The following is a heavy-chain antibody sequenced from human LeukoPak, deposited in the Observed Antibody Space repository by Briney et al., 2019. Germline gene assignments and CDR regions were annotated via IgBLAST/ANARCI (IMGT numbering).Heavy chain of an antibody. Sequence: ASVTVSCKASGYTFTSYGISWVRQAPGQGLEGMGWISAYNGNTNYAQKLQGRVTMTTDTSTSTAYMELRSLRSDDTAVYYCARAAPGVVVVAEWFDPWGQGTLVTVSS. J-gene: IGHJ5*02. CDR3: ARAAPGVVVVAEWFDP. CDR1: GYTFTSYG. V-gene: IGHV1-18*01. D-gene: IGHD2-15*01. CDR2: ISAYNGNT.